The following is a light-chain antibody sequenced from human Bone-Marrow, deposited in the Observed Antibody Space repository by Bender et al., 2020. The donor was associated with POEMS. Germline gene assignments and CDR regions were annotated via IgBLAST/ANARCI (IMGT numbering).Light chain of an antibody. Sequence: QSVLTQPPSASGTPGQRVTISCSGGSSNIGAHAVNWYQHLPGTAPKLLIYSSHRRPSEVPDRFSGSRSGTSASLAISGLQSEDEADYYCSSYAGSNPRWVFGGGTKLTVL. CDR1: SSNIGAHA. CDR3: SSYAGSNPRWV. V-gene: IGLV1-44*01. J-gene: IGLJ2*01. CDR2: SSH.